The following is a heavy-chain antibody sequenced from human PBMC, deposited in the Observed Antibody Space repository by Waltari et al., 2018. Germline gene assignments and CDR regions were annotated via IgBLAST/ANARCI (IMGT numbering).Heavy chain of an antibody. CDR3: ASCTGGNCYYYGFDV. CDR2: ISSDGSRK. D-gene: IGHD2-8*02. Sequence: VQLVESGGGVVQPGGSLRLSCAAAGFTFGSYGMHWVRQSPGRGLEWVAVISSDGSRKSYADSVKGRFSISRDNSKNNLSLEMNSLRPEDTAVYYCASCTGGNCYYYGFDVWGQGTTVTVSS. J-gene: IGHJ6*02. CDR1: GFTFGSYG. V-gene: IGHV3-30*03.